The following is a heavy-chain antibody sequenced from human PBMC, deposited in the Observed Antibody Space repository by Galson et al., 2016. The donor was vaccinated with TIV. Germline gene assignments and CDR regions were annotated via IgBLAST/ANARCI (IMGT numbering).Heavy chain of an antibody. CDR1: RFPFSGYS. V-gene: IGHV3-21*01. Sequence: SLRLSCAASRFPFSGYSMNWVRQAPGKGLEWVSFIRSTLRDKFYDPSQKGRLRSSRAHTKNSVYLRMNNLPAEEIAVSYCVSSRGTDFWRNFDCWGQGTLVTVSS. CDR3: VSSRGTDFWRNFDC. J-gene: IGHJ4*02. D-gene: IGHD3-3*01. CDR2: IRSTLRDK.